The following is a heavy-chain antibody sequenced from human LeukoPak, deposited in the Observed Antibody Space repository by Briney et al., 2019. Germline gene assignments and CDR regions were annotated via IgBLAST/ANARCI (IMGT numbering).Heavy chain of an antibody. Sequence: GGSLRLSCAASGFTFSTYAMSWVRQAAGKGLEWVSLISGSGGGTYYADSVKGRFTISRDNAKNSLYLQMNSLRAEDMALYYCAKDSAGFWSGYGAFDIWGQGTMVTVSS. CDR3: AKDSAGFWSGYGAFDI. V-gene: IGHV3-23*01. D-gene: IGHD3-3*01. J-gene: IGHJ3*02. CDR1: GFTFSTYA. CDR2: ISGSGGGT.